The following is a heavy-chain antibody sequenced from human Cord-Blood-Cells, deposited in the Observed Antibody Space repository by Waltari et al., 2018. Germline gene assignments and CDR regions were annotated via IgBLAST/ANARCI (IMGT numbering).Heavy chain of an antibody. J-gene: IGHJ4*02. D-gene: IGHD6-13*01. CDR2: IYHSGST. CDR1: GYSISSGYY. Sequence: QVQLQESGPGLVKPSETLSLTCTVSGYSISSGYYWGWIRQPPGKGLEWIGSIYHSGSTYYNPSLKSRVTISVDTSKNQFSLKLSSVTAADTAVYYWARGVGIAAAGKVDYWGQGTLVTVSS. CDR3: ARGVGIAAAGKVDY. V-gene: IGHV4-38-2*02.